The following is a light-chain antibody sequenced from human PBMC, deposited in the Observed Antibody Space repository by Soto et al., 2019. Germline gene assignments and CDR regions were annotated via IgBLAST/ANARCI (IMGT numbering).Light chain of an antibody. V-gene: IGKV3-20*01. CDR2: RTS. J-gene: IGKJ1*01. CDR3: QRYGSWWT. CDR1: QSGLANY. Sequence: EIVLTQSPGTLSLSPGERATLSCRASQSGLANYIAWYQQKPGQAPRLLIYRTSHRATGIPDRFSGSGSGTDFTLSISRLEPEDFEVYYCQRYGSWWTFGQGTKVEIK.